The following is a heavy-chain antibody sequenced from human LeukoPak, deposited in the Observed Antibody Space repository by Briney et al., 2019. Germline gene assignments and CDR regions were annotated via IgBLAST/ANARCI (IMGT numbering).Heavy chain of an antibody. Sequence: SETLSLTCAVYGGSFSGYYWSWIRQPPGKGLEWIGEINHSGSTNYNPSLKSRVTISVDTSKNQFSLKLSSVTAADTAVYYCARTFSVSYYYYGMDVWGQGTTVTVSS. CDR2: INHSGST. CDR1: GGSFSGYY. J-gene: IGHJ6*02. V-gene: IGHV4-34*01. D-gene: IGHD1-26*01. CDR3: ARTFSVSYYYYGMDV.